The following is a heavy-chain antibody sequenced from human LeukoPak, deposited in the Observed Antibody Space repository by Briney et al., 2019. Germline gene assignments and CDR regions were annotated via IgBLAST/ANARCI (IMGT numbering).Heavy chain of an antibody. Sequence: GGSLRLSCAASGFTFSSYAMHWVRQAPGKGLEWVAVISYDGSNKYYADSVKGRFTISRDNSKNTLYLQMNSLGAEDTAVYYCARVGVSRDYWGQGTLVTVSS. V-gene: IGHV3-30*04. CDR1: GFTFSSYA. D-gene: IGHD3-10*01. CDR2: ISYDGSNK. CDR3: ARVGVSRDY. J-gene: IGHJ4*02.